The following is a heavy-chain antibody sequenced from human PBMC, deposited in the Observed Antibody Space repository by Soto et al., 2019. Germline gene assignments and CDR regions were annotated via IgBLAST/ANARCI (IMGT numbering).Heavy chain of an antibody. CDR1: GYTFTSYG. D-gene: IGHD3-3*01. J-gene: IGHJ4*02. Sequence: QVQLVQSGAEVKKPGASVKVSCKASGYTFTSYGISWVRQAPGQGLEGMGWISAYNGNTNYAQKLQGRVTLTTGASTGTAYMELRRLRSDVTIVYYCARGTIIAIFGVVINHKFDYWCQGTLVTVST. CDR2: ISAYNGNT. CDR3: ARGTIIAIFGVVINHKFDY. V-gene: IGHV1-18*01.